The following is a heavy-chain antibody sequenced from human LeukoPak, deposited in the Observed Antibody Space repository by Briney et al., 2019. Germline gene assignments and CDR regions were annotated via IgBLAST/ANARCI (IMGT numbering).Heavy chain of an antibody. J-gene: IGHJ6*03. D-gene: IGHD3-16*01. CDR3: ARETSQKGAHYMDV. V-gene: IGHV4-61*10. Sequence: SQTLSLTCTVSGGSISSGSYYWSWIWQPAGKGLEWIGYIYYSGSTNYNPSLKSRVTISVDTSKNQFSLKLSSVTAADTAVYYCARETSQKGAHYMDVWGKGTTVTISS. CDR2: IYYSGST. CDR1: GGSISSGSYY.